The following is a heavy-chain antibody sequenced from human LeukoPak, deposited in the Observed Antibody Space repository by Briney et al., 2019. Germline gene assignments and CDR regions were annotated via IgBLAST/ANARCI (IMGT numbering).Heavy chain of an antibody. CDR2: LTDSGGST. V-gene: IGHV3-23*01. J-gene: IGHJ4*02. CDR1: GFTFSSSA. CDR3: AKGRRKYSNYASFDY. D-gene: IGHD4-11*01. Sequence: TGGSLRLSCAASGFTFSSSAMSWVRQAPGKGLEWVSSLTDSGGSTYYADSVKGRFTISRDNSKNTLYLQMNSLRAEDTAVYYCAKGRRKYSNYASFDYWGQGTLVTVSS.